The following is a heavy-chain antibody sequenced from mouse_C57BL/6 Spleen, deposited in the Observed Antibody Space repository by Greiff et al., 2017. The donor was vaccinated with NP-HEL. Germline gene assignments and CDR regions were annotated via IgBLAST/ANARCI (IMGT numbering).Heavy chain of an antibody. CDR3: VRHGHYGSSYDYYAMDY. D-gene: IGHD1-1*01. CDR1: GFSFNTYA. J-gene: IGHJ4*01. V-gene: IGHV10-1*01. Sequence: EVMLVESGGGLVQPKGSLKLSCAASGFSFNTYAMNWVRQAPGKGLEWVARIRSKSNNYATYYADSVKDRFTISRDDSESMLYLQMNNLKTEDTAMYYCVRHGHYGSSYDYYAMDYWGQGTSVTVSS. CDR2: IRSKSNNYAT.